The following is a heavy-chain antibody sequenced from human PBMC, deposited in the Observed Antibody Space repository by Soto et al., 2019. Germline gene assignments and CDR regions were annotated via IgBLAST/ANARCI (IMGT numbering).Heavy chain of an antibody. CDR1: GYTLTTYT. J-gene: IGHJ3*02. D-gene: IGHD2-21*02. CDR2: ISPGNGNT. Sequence: GDSVKVSCKASGYTLTTYTMHWLRQAPGQNLEWMGWISPGNGNTEYSQKFQGRVTFTRDTSASTVYMELSSLRSEDTAVYYCARGFEVVTSIYDAFDIWGQGTMVTVSS. CDR3: ARGFEVVTSIYDAFDI. V-gene: IGHV1-3*01.